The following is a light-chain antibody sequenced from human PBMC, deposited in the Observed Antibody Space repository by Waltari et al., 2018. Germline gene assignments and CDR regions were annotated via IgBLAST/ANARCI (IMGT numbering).Light chain of an antibody. J-gene: IGLJ2*01. Sequence: QSDLTQPPSASGSPGQSVTISCTGTSSDIGTYNYVSWYQQHEGEAPKLVIHEVKKRPSGVPGRFSGSKSGNTASLTVSGLQAEDEADYFCSSYAGIDNFVVFGGGTKLTVL. V-gene: IGLV2-8*01. CDR3: SSYAGIDNFVV. CDR2: EVK. CDR1: SSDIGTYNY.